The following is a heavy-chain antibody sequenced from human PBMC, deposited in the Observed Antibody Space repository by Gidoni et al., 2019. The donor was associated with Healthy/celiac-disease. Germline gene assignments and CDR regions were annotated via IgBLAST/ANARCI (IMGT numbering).Heavy chain of an antibody. CDR2: INHSGST. J-gene: IGHJ6*02. V-gene: IGHV4-34*01. CDR3: ARGRPRGWYSSSPPGLFGMDV. D-gene: IGHD6-13*01. CDR1: GGSFSGYY. Sequence: QVQLQQWGAGLLKPSETLSLTCAVYGGSFSGYYWSWIRQPPGKGLEWIGEINHSGSTNYNPSLKSRVTISVDTSKNQFSLKLSSVTAADTAVYYCARGRPRGWYSSSPPGLFGMDVWGQGTTVTVSS.